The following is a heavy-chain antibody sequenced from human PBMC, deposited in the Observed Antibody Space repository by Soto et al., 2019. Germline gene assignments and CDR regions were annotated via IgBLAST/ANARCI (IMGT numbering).Heavy chain of an antibody. D-gene: IGHD3-10*01. Sequence: SETLSLTCTVSGGSISSSSYYWGWIRQPPGKGLEWIGSIYYSGSTYYNPSLKSRVTISVDTSKNQFSLKLSSVTAADTAVYYCARHRNYYGSGSFPVYFDYWGQGXLVTVYS. CDR3: ARHRNYYGSGSFPVYFDY. V-gene: IGHV4-39*01. J-gene: IGHJ4*02. CDR1: GGSISSSSYY. CDR2: IYYSGST.